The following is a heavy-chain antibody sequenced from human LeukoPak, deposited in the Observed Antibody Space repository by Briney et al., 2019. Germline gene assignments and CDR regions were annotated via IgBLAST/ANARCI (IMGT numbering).Heavy chain of an antibody. CDR1: GFSFDMYW. CDR3: ARGSSGSHDY. D-gene: IGHD1-26*01. J-gene: IGHJ4*02. V-gene: IGHV3-21*01. CDR2: ISSSSSYI. Sequence: GGSLRLSCEASGFSFDMYWMNWVRQAPGKGLEWVSSISSSSSYIYYADSVKGRFTISRDNAKNSLYLQMNSLRAEDTAVYYCARGSSGSHDYWGQGTLVTVSS.